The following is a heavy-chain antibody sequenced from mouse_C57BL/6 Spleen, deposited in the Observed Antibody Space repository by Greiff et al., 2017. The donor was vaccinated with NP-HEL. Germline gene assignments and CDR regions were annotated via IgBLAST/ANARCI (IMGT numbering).Heavy chain of an antibody. V-gene: IGHV1-81*01. CDR3: ARDGYYGDYYAMDY. CDR1: GYTFTSYG. D-gene: IGHD2-3*01. Sequence: QVQLQQSGAELARPGASVKLSCKASGYTFTSYGISWVKQRTGQGLEWIGEIYPRSGNTYYNEKFKGKATLTADKSSSTAYMELRSLTSEDSAVYFCARDGYYGDYYAMDYWGQGTSVTVSS. J-gene: IGHJ4*01. CDR2: IYPRSGNT.